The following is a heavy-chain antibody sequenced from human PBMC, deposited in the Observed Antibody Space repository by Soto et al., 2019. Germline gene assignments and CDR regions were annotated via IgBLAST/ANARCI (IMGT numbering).Heavy chain of an antibody. J-gene: IGHJ4*02. CDR1: GFSLSTNGVG. CDR2: IYWDDDK. V-gene: IGHV2-5*02. Sequence: QSTLKKSGPTLVKPTQTLTLTCTLSGFSLSTNGVGVGWIRQPPGKALEWLALIYWDDDKRYSPSLKSRLTITKDTSKNRVVLTMTNMDPVDTATYYCAHSPRITMYDYWGQGTLVTVSS. CDR3: AHSPRITMYDY. D-gene: IGHD3-10*02.